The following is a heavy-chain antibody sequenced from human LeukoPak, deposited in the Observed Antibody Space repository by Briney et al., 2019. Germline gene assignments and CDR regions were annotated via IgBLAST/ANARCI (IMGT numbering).Heavy chain of an antibody. CDR3: ASPNYYDSSGYLYYFDY. J-gene: IGHJ4*02. CDR1: GGSISSYY. D-gene: IGHD3-22*01. Sequence: SETLSLTCTVSGGSISSYYWSWIRQPPGKGLEWIGYIYYSGSTNYNPSLKSRVTISADTSKNQFSLKLSSVTAADTAVYYCASPNYYDSSGYLYYFDYWGQGTLVTVSS. CDR2: IYYSGST. V-gene: IGHV4-59*01.